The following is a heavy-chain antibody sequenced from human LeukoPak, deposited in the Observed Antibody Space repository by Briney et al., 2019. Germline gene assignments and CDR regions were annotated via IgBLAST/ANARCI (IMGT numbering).Heavy chain of an antibody. D-gene: IGHD4-23*01. Sequence: GGSLRLSCAASGFTFSSYGMSWVRQAPGKGLEWVSAISGSGGSTYYADSVKGRFTISRDNSKNRLYLQLNSLRADDTAVYYCARDSYESVGQGAFDIWGQGTMVTVSS. CDR2: ISGSGGST. J-gene: IGHJ3*02. V-gene: IGHV3-23*01. CDR3: ARDSYESVGQGAFDI. CDR1: GFTFSSYG.